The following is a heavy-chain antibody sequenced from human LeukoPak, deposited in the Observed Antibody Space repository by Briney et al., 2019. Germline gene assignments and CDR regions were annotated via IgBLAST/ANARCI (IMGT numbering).Heavy chain of an antibody. Sequence: TPSETLSLTCSISGGSINNYFWTWIRQPAGKGLEWIGRIYTSGGTDYNPSLKSRVTMSVDTSKNQFSLNLYSVTAADTAVYYCARESKTYDGSGYYHDSWGQGTRVTVSS. CDR3: ARESKTYDGSGYYHDS. D-gene: IGHD3-22*01. J-gene: IGHJ4*02. CDR1: GGSINNYF. CDR2: IYTSGGT. V-gene: IGHV4-4*07.